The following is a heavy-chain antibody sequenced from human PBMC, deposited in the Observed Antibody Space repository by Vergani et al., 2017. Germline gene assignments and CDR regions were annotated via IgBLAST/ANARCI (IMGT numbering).Heavy chain of an antibody. J-gene: IGHJ4*02. CDR2: ISSDGSNK. V-gene: IGHV3-30*18. Sequence: QVQLVESGGGVVQPGRSLRLSCETSGLMFNNYGMHWVRQAPGKGLEWVAVISSDGSNKHYADSVKGRFTISRDNSQNTLYLQMDSLTAEDTAIYYCVNGYYYVHSGLASFDYWGQGTLVTVPS. D-gene: IGHD3-10*02. CDR3: VNGYYYVHSGLASFDY. CDR1: GLMFNNYG.